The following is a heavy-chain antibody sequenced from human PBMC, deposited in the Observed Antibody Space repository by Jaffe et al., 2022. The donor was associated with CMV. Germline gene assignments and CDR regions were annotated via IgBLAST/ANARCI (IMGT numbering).Heavy chain of an antibody. Sequence: QVQLQESGPGLVEPSETLSLTCTVSGVSISSSYWSWIRQPAGKGLEWIGRIYNSGSTKYNPSLKSRVTMSVDTSKNQFSLKLSSVTAADTAVYYCARATYYDYWSGSSFDLWGQGTLVTVSS. J-gene: IGHJ4*02. D-gene: IGHD3-3*01. CDR1: GVSISSSY. CDR2: IYNSGST. V-gene: IGHV4-4*07. CDR3: ARATYYDYWSGSSFDL.